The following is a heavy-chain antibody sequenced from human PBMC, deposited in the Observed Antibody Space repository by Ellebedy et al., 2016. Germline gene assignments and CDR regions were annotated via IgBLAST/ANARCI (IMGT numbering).Heavy chain of an antibody. V-gene: IGHV3-30*01. CDR1: GFPFSTYA. D-gene: IGHD1/OR15-1a*01. CDR2: ISDDGRVK. CDR3: ARNWGRNNEGDYFDH. J-gene: IGHJ4*02. Sequence: GESLKISXLGSGFPFSTYAVHWVRQAPGKGLQWLAVISDDGRVKNVADSVKDRFFMSRDNAKNTVYLYMNSLRREDTAVYYCARNWGRNNEGDYFDHWGQGNLVTVSS.